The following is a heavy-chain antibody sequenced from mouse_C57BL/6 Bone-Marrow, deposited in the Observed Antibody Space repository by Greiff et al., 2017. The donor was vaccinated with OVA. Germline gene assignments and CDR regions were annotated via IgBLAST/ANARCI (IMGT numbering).Heavy chain of an antibody. CDR2: INPNNGGT. CDR1: GYTFTDYY. V-gene: IGHV1-26*01. D-gene: IGHD2-5*01. CDR3: ASPYYSNTWFAY. Sequence: EVQLQQSGPELVKPGASVKISCKASGYTFTDYYMNWVKQSPGKSLEWIGDINPNNGGTSYNQKFKGKATLTVDKSSSTAYMELRSLTSEDSAVYYCASPYYSNTWFAYWGQGTLVTVSA. J-gene: IGHJ3*01.